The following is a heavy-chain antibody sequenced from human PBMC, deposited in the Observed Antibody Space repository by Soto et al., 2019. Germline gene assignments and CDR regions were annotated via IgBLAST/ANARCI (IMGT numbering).Heavy chain of an antibody. CDR1: GFTFSDYY. V-gene: IGHV3-11*01. CDR3: ARGGLTYNWERVGFDY. Sequence: PGGSLRLSCAASGFTFSDYYMSWIRQAPGKGLEWVSYISSSGSTIYYADSVKGRFTISRDNAKNSLYLQMNSLRAEGTAVYYCARGGLTYNWERVGFDYWGQGTLVTVSS. D-gene: IGHD1-1*01. CDR2: ISSSGSTI. J-gene: IGHJ4*02.